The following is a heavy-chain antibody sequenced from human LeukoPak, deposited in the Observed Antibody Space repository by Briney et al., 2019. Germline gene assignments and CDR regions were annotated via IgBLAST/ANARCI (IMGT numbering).Heavy chain of an antibody. J-gene: IGHJ4*02. D-gene: IGHD1-26*01. V-gene: IGHV3-23*01. Sequence: GGSLRLSCAASGFTFSSYAMCWVRQAPGKGLEWVSSISDSAGSTYYAASVTGRFTISRDSSRTTLYLQVNSLRAEDTAVYYCAKQSAGVTTGYFDYWGQGTLVTVSS. CDR1: GFTFSSYA. CDR3: AKQSAGVTTGYFDY. CDR2: ISDSAGST.